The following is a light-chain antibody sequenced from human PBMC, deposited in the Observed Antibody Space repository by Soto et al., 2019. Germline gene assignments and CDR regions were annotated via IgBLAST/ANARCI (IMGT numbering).Light chain of an antibody. CDR3: QQHGNSPRP. V-gene: IGKV3-20*01. Sequence: EIVLTQSPGTLSLSPGERATLPCRASQNITNNYVAWYQHKPGQAPRLLIYGASSRATGIPVRFSGSGSGTDFTLTISRLEPEDFAVYYCQQHGNSPRPFGQGTKV. CDR1: QNITNNY. CDR2: GAS. J-gene: IGKJ1*01.